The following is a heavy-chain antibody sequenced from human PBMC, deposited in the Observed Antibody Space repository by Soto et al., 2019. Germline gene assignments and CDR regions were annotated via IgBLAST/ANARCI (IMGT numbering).Heavy chain of an antibody. CDR2: IWYDGSNK. CDR3: ARELDHGGNSGYFDY. D-gene: IGHD2-21*02. J-gene: IGHJ4*02. Sequence: VGSLSLSCAASGFTLSSYYMQLVREAPEKGLEWVAVIWYDGSNKYYADSVKGRFTISRDNSKNTLYLQMNSLRAEDTAVYYCARELDHGGNSGYFDYSGQATLVSVSS. V-gene: IGHV3-33*01. CDR1: GFTLSSYY.